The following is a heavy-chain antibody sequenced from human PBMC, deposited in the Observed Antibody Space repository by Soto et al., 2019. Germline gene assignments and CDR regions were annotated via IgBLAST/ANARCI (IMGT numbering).Heavy chain of an antibody. Sequence: ASVKVSCKASGYTFTGYYMHWVRQAPGQGLEWMGWINPNSGGTNYAQKFQGWVTMTRDTSISTAYMELSRLRSDDTAVYYCARVASLSVAAAFDYWGRGTLVTVSS. CDR2: INPNSGGT. V-gene: IGHV1-2*04. D-gene: IGHD2-15*01. J-gene: IGHJ4*02. CDR3: ARVASLSVAAAFDY. CDR1: GYTFTGYY.